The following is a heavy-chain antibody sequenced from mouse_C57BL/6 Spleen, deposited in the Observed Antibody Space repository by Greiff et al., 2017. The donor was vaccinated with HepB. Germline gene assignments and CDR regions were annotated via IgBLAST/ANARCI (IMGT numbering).Heavy chain of an antibody. J-gene: IGHJ2*01. CDR1: GYTFTSYW. D-gene: IGHD2-4*01. Sequence: VQLQQPGAELVKPGASVKMSCKASGYTFTSYWITWVKQRPGQGLEWIGDIYPGSGSTNYNKKFKSKATLTVDTSSSTAYMQLSSLTSEDSAVYYCARYDYDAVPSYYIDYWGQGTTLTVSS. CDR3: ARYDYDAVPSYYIDY. CDR2: IYPGSGST. V-gene: IGHV1-55*01.